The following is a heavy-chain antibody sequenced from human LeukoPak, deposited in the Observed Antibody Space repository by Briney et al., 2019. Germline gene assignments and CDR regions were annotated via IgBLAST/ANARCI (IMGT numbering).Heavy chain of an antibody. J-gene: IGHJ3*02. CDR2: IKQDGSKK. CDR3: ARNQKGASDAFDI. V-gene: IGHV3-7*01. CDR1: GFTFNYYW. Sequence: GGSLRLSCAASGFTFNYYWMSWVRQPPGKGLEWVANIKQDGSKKRYVDSMKGRFTISRDNANNSLYLHMNSLRVEDTAIYYCARNQKGASDAFDIWGLGTMVTVSS.